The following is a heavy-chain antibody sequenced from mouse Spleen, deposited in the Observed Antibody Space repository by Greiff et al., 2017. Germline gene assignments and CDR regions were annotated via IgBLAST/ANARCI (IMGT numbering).Heavy chain of an antibody. CDR1: GYSFTGYY. V-gene: IGHV1-42*01. Sequence: VQLQQSGPELVKPGASVKISCKASGYSFTGYYMNWVKQSPEKSLEWIGEINPSTGGTTYNQKFKAKATLTVDKSSSTAYMQLKSLTSEDSAVYYCARRERGPYAMDYWGQGTSVTVSS. CDR3: ARRERGPYAMDY. CDR2: INPSTGGT. J-gene: IGHJ4*01.